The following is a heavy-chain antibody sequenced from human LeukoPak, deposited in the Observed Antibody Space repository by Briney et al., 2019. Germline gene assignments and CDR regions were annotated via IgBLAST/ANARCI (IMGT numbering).Heavy chain of an antibody. V-gene: IGHV3-9*01. CDR2: ISWNSGGI. D-gene: IGHD6-19*01. J-gene: IGHJ4*02. CDR3: AKFGSSGLH. CDR1: GFTFDDYA. Sequence: GGSLRLSCAASGFTFDDYAMHWVRQAPGKGLEWVSGISWNSGGIGYADSVKGRFTISRDNAKNSLYLQMNSLRAEDTALYYCAKFGSSGLHWGQGTLVTVSS.